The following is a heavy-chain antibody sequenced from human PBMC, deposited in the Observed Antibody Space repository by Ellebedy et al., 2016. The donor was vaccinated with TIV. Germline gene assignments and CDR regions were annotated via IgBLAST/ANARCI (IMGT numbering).Heavy chain of an antibody. CDR2: ISRSSTTI. CDR3: ARRPLDGPLEYYGMDV. D-gene: IGHD3-3*01. V-gene: IGHV3-48*02. CDR1: GFTFSSYN. Sequence: GESLKISCAASGFTFSSYNINWVRQAPGKGLEWLSYISRSSTTILYADSVKGRFTISRDNAKNSVYLQMISLRDEDTAVYYCARRPLDGPLEYYGMDVWGQGTTVTVSS. J-gene: IGHJ6*02.